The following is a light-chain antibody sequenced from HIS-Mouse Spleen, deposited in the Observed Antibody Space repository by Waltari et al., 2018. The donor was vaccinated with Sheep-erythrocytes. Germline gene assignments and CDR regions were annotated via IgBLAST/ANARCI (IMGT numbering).Light chain of an antibody. J-gene: IGLJ2*01. CDR1: ALPKQY. Sequence: SYELTQPPSVSVSPGQTARITCSGDALPKQYAYWYQQKPGQAPVLVIYKDSERPSGIHERFSVASSGTTVTLTISGVQAEDEADYYCQSADSSGTYVVFGGGTKLTVL. CDR2: KDS. CDR3: QSADSSGTYVV. V-gene: IGLV3-25*03.